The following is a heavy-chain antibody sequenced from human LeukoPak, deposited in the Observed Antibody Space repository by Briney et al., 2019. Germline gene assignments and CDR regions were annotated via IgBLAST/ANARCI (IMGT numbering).Heavy chain of an antibody. J-gene: IGHJ4*02. CDR3: AKTRPLDSSSWSHGDY. CDR2: ISNNGGYT. V-gene: IGHV3-23*01. CDR1: GFTFSSSA. D-gene: IGHD6-13*01. Sequence: GGSLRLSCAASGFTFSSSAMSWVRQAPGKGLEWVSAISNNGGYTYYGDSVKGRFTISRDNSKNTLYLQMNSLRAEDTAVYYCAKTRPLDSSSWSHGDYWGQGTLVTVSS.